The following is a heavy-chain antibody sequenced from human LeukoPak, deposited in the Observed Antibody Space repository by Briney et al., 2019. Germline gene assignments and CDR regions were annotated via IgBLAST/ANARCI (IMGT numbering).Heavy chain of an antibody. CDR3: ARGGSKFDAFEI. J-gene: IGHJ3*02. CDR2: ISSSSSYI. V-gene: IGHV3-21*01. CDR1: GFTFSSYS. D-gene: IGHD3-10*01. Sequence: GGSLRLSCAASGFTFSSYSMNWVRQAPGKGLEWVSSISSSSSYIYYADSVKGRFTISRDNAKNSLYLQMNSLRAEDTAVYYCARGGSKFDAFEIWGQGTMVTVSS.